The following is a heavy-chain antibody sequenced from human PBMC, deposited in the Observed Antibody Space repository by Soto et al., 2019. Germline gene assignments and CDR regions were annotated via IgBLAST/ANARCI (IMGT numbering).Heavy chain of an antibody. V-gene: IGHV4-59*08. CDR2: MFYGGTA. CDR3: ARSRGYYVTDY. D-gene: IGHD1-26*01. Sequence: QVQLQESGPGLVKPSETLSLTCNVSGASITSHYWTWIRQSPGKGLEWIGYMFYGGTANYNPSLRGRVTISLDTSKNQFSLKLSSVTAADTSVYYCARSRGYYVTDYWGQGTLVTVSS. J-gene: IGHJ4*02. CDR1: GASITSHY.